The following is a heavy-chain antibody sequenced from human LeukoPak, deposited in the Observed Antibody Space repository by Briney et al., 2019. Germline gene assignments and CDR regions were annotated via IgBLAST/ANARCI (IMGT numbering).Heavy chain of an antibody. CDR3: ARVLRGYSYGGLGY. V-gene: IGHV1-18*01. Sequence: ASVKVSCKASGYTFTSYGISWVRQAPGQGLEWMGWISAYNGNTNYAQKLQGRVTMTTDTSTSTAYMELRSLRSDDTAVYYCARVLRGYSYGGLGYWGQGTLVTVSS. CDR1: GYTFTSYG. D-gene: IGHD5-18*01. J-gene: IGHJ4*02. CDR2: ISAYNGNT.